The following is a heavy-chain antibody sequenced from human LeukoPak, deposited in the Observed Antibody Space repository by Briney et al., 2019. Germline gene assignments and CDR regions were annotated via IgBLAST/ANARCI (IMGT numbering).Heavy chain of an antibody. D-gene: IGHD3-10*01. CDR1: GGSISSYY. CDR2: IYYSGST. V-gene: IGHV4-59*01. Sequence: SETLSLTCTVSGGSISSYYWSWIRQPPRKGLEWIGYIYYSGSTNYNPSLKSRVTISVDTSKNQFSLKLSSVTAADTAVYYCARGWVVRGARGAFDIWGQGTMVTVSS. J-gene: IGHJ3*02. CDR3: ARGWVVRGARGAFDI.